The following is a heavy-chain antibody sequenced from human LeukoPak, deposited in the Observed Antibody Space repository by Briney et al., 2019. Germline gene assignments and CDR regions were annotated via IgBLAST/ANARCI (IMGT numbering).Heavy chain of an antibody. CDR1: GYSFTSYW. CDR2: IYPGDSDT. Sequence: GESLKISCKGSGYSFTSYWIGWVRQMPGKGLEWMGIIYPGDSDTRYSPSFQGQVTISADKSISTAYLQWISLKASDTAMYYCATTSHYDFWSGYPWYYYYGMDVWGQGTTVTVSS. J-gene: IGHJ6*02. CDR3: ATTSHYDFWSGYPWYYYYGMDV. D-gene: IGHD3-3*01. V-gene: IGHV5-51*01.